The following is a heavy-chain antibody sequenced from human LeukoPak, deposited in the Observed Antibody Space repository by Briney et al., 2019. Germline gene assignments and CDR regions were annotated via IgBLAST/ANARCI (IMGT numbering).Heavy chain of an antibody. CDR3: ARTYSYGPFDY. J-gene: IGHJ4*02. CDR2: INPSGGST. D-gene: IGHD5-18*01. V-gene: IGHV1-46*01. Sequence: ASVKVSCKASGYTFTSFYMHWVRQAPGQGLEWMGIINPSGGSTSYAQKFQGRVTMTRDMSTSTVYMELSSLRSEDTAVYYCARTYSYGPFDYWGQGTLVTVSS. CDR1: GYTFTSFY.